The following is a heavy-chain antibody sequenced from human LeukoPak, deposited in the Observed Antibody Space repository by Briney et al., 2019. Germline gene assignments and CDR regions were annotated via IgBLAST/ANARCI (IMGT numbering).Heavy chain of an antibody. Sequence: GGSLRLSCAASEFTFSNYAMSWVRQAPGKGLEGVSGISGSGGSTYYADSVKDQFTIPRDNSKNTLYLQMNSLRAEDTAVYYCASYCTGTICYSFDYWGQGTLVTVSS. D-gene: IGHD2-2*01. CDR1: EFTFSNYA. CDR2: ISGSGGST. V-gene: IGHV3-23*01. J-gene: IGHJ4*02. CDR3: ASYCTGTICYSFDY.